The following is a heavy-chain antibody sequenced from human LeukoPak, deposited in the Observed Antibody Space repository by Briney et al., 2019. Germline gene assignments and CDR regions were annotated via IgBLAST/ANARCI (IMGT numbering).Heavy chain of an antibody. CDR1: GFTFSSYG. D-gene: IGHD5-12*01. CDR3: AKNRTPYSGYDFRVSYFDY. V-gene: IGHV3-30*02. CDR2: IRYDGSNK. Sequence: GGSLRLSCAASGFTFSSYGMHWVRRAPGKGLEWVAFIRYDGSNKYYADSVKGRFTISRDNSKNTLYLQMNSLRAEDTAVYYCAKNRTPYSGYDFRVSYFDYWGQGTLVTVSS. J-gene: IGHJ4*02.